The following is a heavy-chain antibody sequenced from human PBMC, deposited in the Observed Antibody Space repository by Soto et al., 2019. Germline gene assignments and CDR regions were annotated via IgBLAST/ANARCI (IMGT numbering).Heavy chain of an antibody. CDR2: IYYSGTT. Sequence: PSETLSFTCAVSGGSISSSSYYWVWIRQPPGKGLEWIGSIYYSGTTYYNPSLKSRVTISVDTSKNQFSLKLRSVTAADTAVYYCARQSPDYLGSVGWFDPWGQGTLVTVPS. D-gene: IGHD1-26*01. CDR3: ARQSPDYLGSVGWFDP. CDR1: GGSISSSSYY. V-gene: IGHV4-39*01. J-gene: IGHJ5*02.